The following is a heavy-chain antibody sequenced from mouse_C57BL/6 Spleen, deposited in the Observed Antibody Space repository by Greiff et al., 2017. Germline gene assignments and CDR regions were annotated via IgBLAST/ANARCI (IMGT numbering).Heavy chain of an antibody. CDR1: GYAFSSSW. CDR2: IYPGDGDT. J-gene: IGHJ3*01. V-gene: IGHV1-82*01. D-gene: IGHD3-1*01. Sequence: VQLQQSGPELVKPGASVKISCKASGYAFSSSWMNWVKQRPGKGLEWIGRIYPGDGDTNYNGKFKGKATLTADKSSSTAYMQLSSLTSEDSAVXFCASGLIYSGAYWGQGTLVTVSA. CDR3: ASGLIYSGAY.